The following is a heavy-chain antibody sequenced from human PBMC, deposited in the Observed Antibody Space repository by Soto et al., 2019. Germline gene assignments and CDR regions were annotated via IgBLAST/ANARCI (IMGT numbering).Heavy chain of an antibody. D-gene: IGHD3-10*01. CDR3: ARDLGYYGSGSYYNH. V-gene: IGHV3-7*05. J-gene: IGHJ5*02. Sequence: EVQLVESGGCLVQPGGSLRLSWAASGFTLSSYWMSWVRQAPGKGLEWVANIKQDGSEKYYVDSVKGRFTISRDNAKNSLYLQMNSLRAEDTAVYYCARDLGYYGSGSYYNHCGQGTLVTVSS. CDR2: IKQDGSEK. CDR1: GFTLSSYW.